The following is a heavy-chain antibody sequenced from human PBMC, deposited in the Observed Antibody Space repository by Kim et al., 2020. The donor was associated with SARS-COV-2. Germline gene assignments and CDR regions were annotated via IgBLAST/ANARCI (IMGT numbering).Heavy chain of an antibody. CDR3: AKDKRGCSGGSCYSPDDAFDI. Sequence: GGSLRLSCAASGFTFSSYAMSWVRQAPGKGLEWVSAISGSGGSTYYADSVKGRFTISRDNSKNTLYLQMNSLRAEDTAVYYCAKDKRGCSGGSCYSPDDAFDIWGQGTMVTVSS. D-gene: IGHD2-15*01. V-gene: IGHV3-23*01. CDR2: ISGSGGST. CDR1: GFTFSSYA. J-gene: IGHJ3*02.